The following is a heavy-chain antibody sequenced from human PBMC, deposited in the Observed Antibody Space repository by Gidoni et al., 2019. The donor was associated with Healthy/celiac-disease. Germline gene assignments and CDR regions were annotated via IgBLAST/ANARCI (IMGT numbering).Heavy chain of an antibody. CDR3: AKTGGRGPSSWYVR. CDR1: GFPFSSYA. J-gene: IGHJ4*02. Sequence: EVQLLESGGGLVQPGGSLRLSCAASGFPFSSYAMSWVRQAPGMGPEWVSAISGSGCSTYYADSVKGRFTISRDNSKNTLYLQMNSLRAEDTAVYYCAKTGGRGPSSWYVRWGQGTLVTVSS. V-gene: IGHV3-23*01. D-gene: IGHD6-13*01. CDR2: ISGSGCST.